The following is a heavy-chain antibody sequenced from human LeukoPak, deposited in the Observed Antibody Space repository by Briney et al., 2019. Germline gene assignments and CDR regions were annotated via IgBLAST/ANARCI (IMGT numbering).Heavy chain of an antibody. CDR1: GFTFSSYS. Sequence: GSLRLSCAASGFTFSSYSMNWVRQPPGKGLEWIGSIYYSGSTYYNPSLKSRVTISVDTSKNQFSLKLSSVTAADTAVYYCARDGFFGAARPRYYMDVWGKGTTVTVSS. D-gene: IGHD6-6*01. CDR3: ARDGFFGAARPRYYMDV. CDR2: IYYSGST. V-gene: IGHV4-39*07. J-gene: IGHJ6*03.